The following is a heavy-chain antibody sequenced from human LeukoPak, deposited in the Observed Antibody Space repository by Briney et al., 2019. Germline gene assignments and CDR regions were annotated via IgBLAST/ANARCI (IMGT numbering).Heavy chain of an antibody. V-gene: IGHV3-48*03. J-gene: IGHJ5*02. Sequence: GGALRLSFAASVFTFSSYEMNWVRQAPGKGLEWFSYISSSGSTIYYADFVKGRFTISSDNSNNSLYLQMDSLRAEDTAVYYCASYDFWSGYYAWGQGTLVTVSS. CDR1: VFTFSSYE. D-gene: IGHD3-3*01. CDR2: ISSSGSTI. CDR3: ASYDFWSGYYA.